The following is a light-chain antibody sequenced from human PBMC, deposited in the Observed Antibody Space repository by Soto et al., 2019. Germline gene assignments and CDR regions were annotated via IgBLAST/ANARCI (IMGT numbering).Light chain of an antibody. J-gene: IGLJ3*02. V-gene: IGLV7-43*01. CDR2: SIS. Sequence: QAVVTQEPSLTVSPGGTVTLTCASSTGAVTSGHYPNWFQQKPGQAPRALIFSISNKHSWTPARFSGSLLGGKAGLTLSGAQPEDEAEYYCLLYLGGAQLWVFGGGTKLTVL. CDR1: TGAVTSGHY. CDR3: LLYLGGAQLWV.